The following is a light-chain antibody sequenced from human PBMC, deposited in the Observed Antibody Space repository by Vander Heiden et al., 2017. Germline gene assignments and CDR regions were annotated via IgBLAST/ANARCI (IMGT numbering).Light chain of an antibody. CDR2: GAS. CDR1: QSVSSN. CDR3: QQYNNWLALT. V-gene: IGKV3-15*01. Sequence: EIVMTQSPATLSVSPGERATLSCRASQSVSSNLAWYQQKPGQAPRLLIYGASTRATGIPARFSGSGSGTEFTLTISSLQSEDFAVYYCQQYNNWLALTFGGGTKVXIK. J-gene: IGKJ4*01.